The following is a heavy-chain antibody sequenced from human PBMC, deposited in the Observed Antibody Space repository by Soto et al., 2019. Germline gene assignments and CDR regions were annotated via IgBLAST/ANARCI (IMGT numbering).Heavy chain of an antibody. Sequence: EVQLVESGGGLVKPGGSLRISCTASGFTFSSYNMNWVRQAPGKGLEWVSYISTWSSYSFYADSVKGRFTISRDNSENSLYLQLDSLRDEDTAVYYCARASHDYGALDYWGQGALVTVSS. CDR2: ISTWSSYS. J-gene: IGHJ4*02. CDR3: ARASHDYGALDY. D-gene: IGHD4-17*01. V-gene: IGHV3-21*02. CDR1: GFTFSSYN.